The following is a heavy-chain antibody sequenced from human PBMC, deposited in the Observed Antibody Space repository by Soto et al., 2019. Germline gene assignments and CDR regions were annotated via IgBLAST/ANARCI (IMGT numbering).Heavy chain of an antibody. CDR3: ARAQSGYDDAFDI. V-gene: IGHV4-39*07. Sequence: SETLSLSCTVSGGSISSSSYYWGWIRQPPGKGLEWIGSIYYSGSTYYNPSLKSRVTISVDTSKNQFSLKLSSVTAADTAVYYCARAQSGYDDAFDIWGQGTMVTVSS. J-gene: IGHJ3*02. D-gene: IGHD5-12*01. CDR2: IYYSGST. CDR1: GGSISSSSYY.